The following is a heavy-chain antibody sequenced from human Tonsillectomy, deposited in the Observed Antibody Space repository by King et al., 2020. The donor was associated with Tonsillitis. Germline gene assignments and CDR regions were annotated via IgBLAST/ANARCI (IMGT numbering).Heavy chain of an antibody. CDR2: IDYGGFT. J-gene: IGHJ6*03. D-gene: IGHD4-11*01. CDR3: ARLTLTIFYFYYMDV. CDR1: GGSISSSTYY. Sequence: QLQESGPGLVKPSETLSLTCTVSGGSISSSTYYWGWVRQPPGKGLEWIGSIDYGGFTHYNPSLKSRVTISVDTSKLQFALKLSSVTAADTAVYYCARLTLTIFYFYYMDVWGKGTTVTVSS. V-gene: IGHV4-39*01.